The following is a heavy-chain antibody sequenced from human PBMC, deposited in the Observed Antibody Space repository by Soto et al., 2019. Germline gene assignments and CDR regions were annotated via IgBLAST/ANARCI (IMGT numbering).Heavy chain of an antibody. CDR3: ARDGSGAVTTAGDAFDI. D-gene: IGHD4-4*01. Sequence: TSETLSLTCTVSGGSISSYYWSWIRQPAGKGLEWIGRIYTSGSTNYNPSLKSRVTMSVDMSKNQFSLKLSSVTAADTAVYYCARDGSGAVTTAGDAFDIWGQGTMVTVSS. CDR2: IYTSGST. V-gene: IGHV4-4*07. J-gene: IGHJ3*02. CDR1: GGSISSYY.